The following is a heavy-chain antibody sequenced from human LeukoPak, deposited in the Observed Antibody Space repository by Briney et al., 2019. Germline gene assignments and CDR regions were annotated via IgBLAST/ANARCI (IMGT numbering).Heavy chain of an antibody. J-gene: IGHJ5*02. Sequence: GGSLRLSCAASGFTFSSYAMSWVRQAPGKGLEWVSTISGSGGSTYYADSVKGRFTISRDNSKNTLYLQMNSQRAEDTAVYYCAKGGLVVPAGSYNWFDPWGQGTLVTVSS. D-gene: IGHD2-2*01. CDR3: AKGGLVVPAGSYNWFDP. CDR1: GFTFSSYA. V-gene: IGHV3-23*01. CDR2: ISGSGGST.